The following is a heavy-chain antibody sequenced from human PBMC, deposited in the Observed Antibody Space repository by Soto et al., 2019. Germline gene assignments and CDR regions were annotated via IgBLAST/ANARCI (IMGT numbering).Heavy chain of an antibody. CDR3: GRGGSDSPMAPGY. CDR2: ISYDGSNK. J-gene: IGHJ4*02. CDR1: GFTFSSYA. Sequence: PGGSLRLSCAASGFTFSSYAMHWVRQAPGKGLEWVAVISYDGSNKYYADSVKGRFTISRDNSKNTVYLQMNSLRGEDTAVFYCGRGGSDSPMAPGYWGQGTLVTVSS. V-gene: IGHV3-30-3*01. D-gene: IGHD5-18*01.